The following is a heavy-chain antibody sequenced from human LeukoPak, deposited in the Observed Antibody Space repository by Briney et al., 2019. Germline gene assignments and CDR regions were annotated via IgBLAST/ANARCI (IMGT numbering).Heavy chain of an antibody. CDR2: ISDDGSNK. CDR1: GFTFSSYA. J-gene: IGHJ4*02. D-gene: IGHD3-22*01. V-gene: IGHV3-30-3*01. Sequence: GGSLRLSCAASGFTFSSYAMHWVRQAPGKGLEWVAVISDDGSNKYYADSVKGRFTISRDNSKNTLYLQMNSLRAEDTAVYYCASGYYDSSGYYSGIDYWGQGTLVTVSP. CDR3: ASGYYDSSGYYSGIDY.